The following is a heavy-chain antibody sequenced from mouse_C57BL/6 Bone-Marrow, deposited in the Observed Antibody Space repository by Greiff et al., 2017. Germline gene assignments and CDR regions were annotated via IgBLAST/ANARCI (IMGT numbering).Heavy chain of an antibody. CDR3: AREDYYYGSSYREYAMDY. D-gene: IGHD1-1*01. CDR2: ISYDGSN. CDR1: GYSITSGYY. J-gene: IGHJ4*01. Sequence: DVQLQESGPGLVKPSQSLSLTCSVTGYSITSGYYWNWIRQFPGNKLEWMGYISYDGSNNYNPSLKNRISITRDTSKNQFFLKLNSVTTEDTATYYCAREDYYYGSSYREYAMDYWGQGTSVTVSS. V-gene: IGHV3-6*01.